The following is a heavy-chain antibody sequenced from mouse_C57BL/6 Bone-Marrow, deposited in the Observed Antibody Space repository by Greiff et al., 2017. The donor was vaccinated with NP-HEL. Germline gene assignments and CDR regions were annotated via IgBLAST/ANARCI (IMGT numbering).Heavy chain of an antibody. V-gene: IGHV1-81*01. CDR2: IYPRSGNT. CDR1: GYTFTSYG. Sequence: VKLMESGAELARPGASVKLSCKASGYTFTSYGISWVKQRTGQGLEWIGEIYPRSGNTYYNEKFKGKATLTADKSSSTAYMELRSLTSEDSAVYFCARKRGNYFDYWGQGTTLTVSS. J-gene: IGHJ2*01. CDR3: ARKRGNYFDY.